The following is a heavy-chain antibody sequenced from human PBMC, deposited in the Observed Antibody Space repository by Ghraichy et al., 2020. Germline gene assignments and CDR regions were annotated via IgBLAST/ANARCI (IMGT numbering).Heavy chain of an antibody. CDR1: GGSISSYY. CDR3: ARGDCTSNNCYASPFDY. Sequence: SQTLSLTCTVSGGSISSYYWSWIRQPPGKGLEWIGYIYYSGNTHYNPSLESRVTISVDTSKNQFSLKLSSVTAADTAVYYCARGDCTSNNCYASPFDYWGQGTLVTVSS. J-gene: IGHJ4*02. V-gene: IGHV4-59*01. D-gene: IGHD2-2*01. CDR2: IYYSGNT.